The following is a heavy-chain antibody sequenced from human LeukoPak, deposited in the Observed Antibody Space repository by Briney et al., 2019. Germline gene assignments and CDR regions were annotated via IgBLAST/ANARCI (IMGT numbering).Heavy chain of an antibody. Sequence: SETLSLTCTVSGGSIRSYYWSWIRQPAGKGLEWIGRIYTSGSTNYNPSLKSRVTMSVDTSKNQFSLKLSSVTAADTAVYYCARGGDSSGRDAFDIWGQGTMVTVSS. CDR1: GGSIRSYY. CDR3: ARGGDSSGRDAFDI. J-gene: IGHJ3*02. D-gene: IGHD3-22*01. CDR2: IYTSGST. V-gene: IGHV4-4*07.